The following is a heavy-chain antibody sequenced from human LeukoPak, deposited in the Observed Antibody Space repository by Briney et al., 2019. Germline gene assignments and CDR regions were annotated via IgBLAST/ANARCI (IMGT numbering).Heavy chain of an antibody. CDR1: GYSFTSYW. D-gene: IGHD6-13*01. Sequence: GESLKISCKGSGYSFTSYWIGGVRQMPGKGLEWMGIIYPGDSDTRYSPSFQGQVTISANKSIGTAYLQWSSLKASDTAMYYCARQGQQLVPRQIDYWGQGTLVTVSS. J-gene: IGHJ4*02. CDR2: IYPGDSDT. CDR3: ARQGQQLVPRQIDY. V-gene: IGHV5-51*01.